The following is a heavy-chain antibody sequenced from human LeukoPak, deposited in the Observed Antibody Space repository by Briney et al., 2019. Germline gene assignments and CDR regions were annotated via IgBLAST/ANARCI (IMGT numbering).Heavy chain of an antibody. Sequence: GASVTVSSTASGYTFTGYYMHWVRQAPGQGLEWMGRINPNSGGTNYAQKFQGRVTMTRDTSISTAYMELSRLRSDDTAVYYCARIGYCSSTSCYKFDYWGQGTLVTVSS. CDR2: INPNSGGT. CDR3: ARIGYCSSTSCYKFDY. CDR1: GYTFTGYY. D-gene: IGHD2-2*02. J-gene: IGHJ4*02. V-gene: IGHV1-2*06.